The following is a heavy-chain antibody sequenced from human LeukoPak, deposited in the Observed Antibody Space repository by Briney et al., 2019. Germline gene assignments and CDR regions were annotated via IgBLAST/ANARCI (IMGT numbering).Heavy chain of an antibody. Sequence: SQTLSLTCSVSGGSISSDGYYWSWIRQRPGKGLEWIGYIYHSGGTYYNPSLKSRVTISVDTSKNQFSLRLTSVTAADAAVYYCARAYYYASGSYPFDPWGQGTLVTVSS. CDR2: IYHSGGT. V-gene: IGHV4-31*03. D-gene: IGHD3-10*01. CDR1: GGSISSDGYY. CDR3: ARAYYYASGSYPFDP. J-gene: IGHJ5*02.